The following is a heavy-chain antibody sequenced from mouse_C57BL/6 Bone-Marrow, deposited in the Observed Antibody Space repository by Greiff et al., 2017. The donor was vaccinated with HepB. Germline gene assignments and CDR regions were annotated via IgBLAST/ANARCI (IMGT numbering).Heavy chain of an antibody. V-gene: IGHV1-26*01. CDR3: ARDGYSNSLPY. J-gene: IGHJ3*01. Sequence: VQLQQSGPELVKPGASVKISCKASGYTFTDYYMNWVKQSHGKSLEWIGDINPNNGGTSYNQKFKGKATLTVDKSSSTAYMELRSLTSEDSAVYYCARDGYSNSLPYWGQGTLVTVSA. D-gene: IGHD2-5*01. CDR1: GYTFTDYY. CDR2: INPNNGGT.